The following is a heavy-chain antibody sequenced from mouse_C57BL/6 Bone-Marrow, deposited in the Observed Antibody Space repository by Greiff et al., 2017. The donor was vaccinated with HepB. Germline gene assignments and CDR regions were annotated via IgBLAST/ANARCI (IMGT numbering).Heavy chain of an antibody. Sequence: VKLVESGAELVRPGASVKLSCKASGYTFTDYYINWVKQRPGQGLEWIARIYPGSGNTYYNEKFKGKATLTAEKSSSTAYMQLSSLTSEDSAVYFCANLPRWGQGTTLTVSS. CDR2: IYPGSGNT. J-gene: IGHJ2*01. CDR1: GYTFTDYY. CDR3: ANLPR. V-gene: IGHV1-76*01.